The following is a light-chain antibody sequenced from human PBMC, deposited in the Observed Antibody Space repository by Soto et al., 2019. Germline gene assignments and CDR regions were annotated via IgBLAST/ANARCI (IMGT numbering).Light chain of an antibody. V-gene: IGKV1-39*01. Sequence: DVQITQSPSSLSASVGDRVTITCRASQSISSYLNWYQQKPGKAPKLLIYAASTLESGVPSRFSGSGSGTDVTHTISTLQPEEFASYSCQQSYSTPYTFGLKTKPEIK. CDR3: QQSYSTPYT. CDR1: QSISSY. CDR2: AAS. J-gene: IGKJ2*01.